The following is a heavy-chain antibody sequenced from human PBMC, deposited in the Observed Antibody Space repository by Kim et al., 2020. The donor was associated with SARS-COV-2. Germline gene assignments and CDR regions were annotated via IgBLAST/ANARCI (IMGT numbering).Heavy chain of an antibody. CDR2: IYSGGST. J-gene: IGHJ3*02. V-gene: IGHV3-53*01. CDR3: AREALSSGWPGINAFDI. CDR1: GFTVSSNY. Sequence: GGSLRLSCAASGFTVSSNYMSWVRQAPGKGLEWVSVIYSGGSTYYADSVKGRFTISRDNSKNTLYLQMNSLRAEDTAVYYCAREALSSGWPGINAFDIWGQGTMVTVSS. D-gene: IGHD6-19*01.